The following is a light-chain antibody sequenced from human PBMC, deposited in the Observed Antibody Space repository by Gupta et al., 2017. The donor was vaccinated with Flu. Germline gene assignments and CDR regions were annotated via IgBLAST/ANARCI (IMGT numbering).Light chain of an antibody. Sequence: GERATLSCRASQSISSYLAWYQQKPGQAPRLLIYDASNRATGIPARFSGSGSGTDFTLTISSLEPEDFAVYYCQQRSNWPLTLGPETKVDIK. CDR2: DAS. V-gene: IGKV3-11*01. J-gene: IGKJ3*01. CDR3: QQRSNWPLT. CDR1: QSISSY.